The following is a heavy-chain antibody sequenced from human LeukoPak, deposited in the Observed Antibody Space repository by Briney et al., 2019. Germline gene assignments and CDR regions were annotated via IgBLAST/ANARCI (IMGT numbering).Heavy chain of an antibody. CDR1: GYTFTGYY. J-gene: IGHJ5*02. V-gene: IGHV1-2*02. CDR2: INPNSGGT. CDR3: ARELSTLSYGSGSQTQNWFDP. Sequence: ASVKVSCKASGYTFTGYYMHWVRQAPGQGLEWMGWINPNSGGTNYAQKFQGRVTMTRDTSISTAYMELSRLRSDDTAVCYCARELSTLSYGSGSQTQNWFDPWGQGTLVTVSS. D-gene: IGHD3-10*01.